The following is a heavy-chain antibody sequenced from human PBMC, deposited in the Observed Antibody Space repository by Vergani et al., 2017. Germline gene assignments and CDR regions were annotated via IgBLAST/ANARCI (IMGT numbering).Heavy chain of an antibody. CDR2: ISSSGSTI. CDR3: ARVGLYMIVLS. J-gene: IGHJ4*02. Sequence: EVQLVESGGGLVQPGGSLRLSCAASGFTFSSYEMNWVRQAPGKGLEWVSYISSSGSTIYYADSVKGRFTISRDNAKNSLYLQMNSLRAEDTAVYYCARVGLYMIVLSWGQGTLVTVSS. CDR1: GFTFSSYE. D-gene: IGHD3-22*01. V-gene: IGHV3-48*03.